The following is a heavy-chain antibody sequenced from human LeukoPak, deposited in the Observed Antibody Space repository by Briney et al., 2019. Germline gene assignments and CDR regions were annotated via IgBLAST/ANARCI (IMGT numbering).Heavy chain of an antibody. Sequence: QPGGSLRLSCAASGFTFSSYALSWVRQAPGKGLECVSAISGSGGSTYSADSLKGRFTISRDNAKKSLYLQMNSLRAEDTAVYYCVRDLTNSGSYSLWYFDLWGRGTLVTVSS. CDR3: VRDLTNSGSYSLWYFDL. D-gene: IGHD1-26*01. CDR2: ISGSGGST. CDR1: GFTFSSYA. V-gene: IGHV3-23*01. J-gene: IGHJ2*01.